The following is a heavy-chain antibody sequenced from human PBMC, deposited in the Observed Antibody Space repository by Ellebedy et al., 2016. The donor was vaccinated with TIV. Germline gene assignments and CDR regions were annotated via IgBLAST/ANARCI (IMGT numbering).Heavy chain of an antibody. CDR1: GYTFNSYD. D-gene: IGHD3-22*01. V-gene: IGHV1-8*01. CDR2: MNPNSGNT. CDR3: ARASYDSSGTVNDY. Sequence: AASVKVSCKASGYTFNSYDVNWVRQATGQGLEWMGWMNPNSGNTGYAQKFRGRVTMTRNTSISTAYMELNSLTSADTAVYYCARASYDSSGTVNDYWGQGTLVTVSS. J-gene: IGHJ4*02.